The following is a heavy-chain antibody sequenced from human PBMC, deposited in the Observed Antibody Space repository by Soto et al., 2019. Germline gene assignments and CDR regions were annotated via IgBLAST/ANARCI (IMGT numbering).Heavy chain of an antibody. Sequence: QVHLVQSGAEVKKPGASVKVSCKGSGYAFTTYGITWVRQAPGQRLEWMGWISAHNGNTNYAQKLQGKVTVTRDTTTSTDYMELRSLRSDDTAVYYCARGRYGDYWGQGALVTVSS. CDR1: GYAFTTYG. D-gene: IGHD1-1*01. CDR2: ISAHNGNT. J-gene: IGHJ4*02. V-gene: IGHV1-18*01. CDR3: ARGRYGDY.